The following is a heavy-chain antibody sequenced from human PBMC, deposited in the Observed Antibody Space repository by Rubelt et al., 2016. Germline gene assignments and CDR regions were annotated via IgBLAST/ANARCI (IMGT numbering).Heavy chain of an antibody. CDR3: ARDLDTRGWYWDY. CDR1: SGSISSSRYF. D-gene: IGHD6-19*01. J-gene: IGHJ4*02. Sequence: QLQLQESGPGLVKPSETLSLTCTVSSGSISSSRYFWGWIRQPPGKGPEWIGSISYSGGTYYNPSLQSRATIPLDTSKNQCSLKLGAVTAADTAVYYCARDLDTRGWYWDYWGQGTLVTVAS. V-gene: IGHV4-39*02. CDR2: ISYSGGT.